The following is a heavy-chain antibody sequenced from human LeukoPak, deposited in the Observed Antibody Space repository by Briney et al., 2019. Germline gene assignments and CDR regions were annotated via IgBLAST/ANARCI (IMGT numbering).Heavy chain of an antibody. CDR1: GYTFTGYY. D-gene: IGHD2-2*01. V-gene: IGHV1-2*02. Sequence: ASVKVSCKASGYTFTGYYMHWVRQAPGQGLEWMVWINPNSGGTNYAQKFQGRVTMTRDTSISTAYMELMRLRCDDKTVYYCARVYCSSTSCYFWFDPWGQGTLVTVSS. J-gene: IGHJ5*02. CDR3: ARVYCSSTSCYFWFDP. CDR2: INPNSGGT.